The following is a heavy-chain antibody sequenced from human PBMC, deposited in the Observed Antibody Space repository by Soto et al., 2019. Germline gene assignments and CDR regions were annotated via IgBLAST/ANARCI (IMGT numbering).Heavy chain of an antibody. Sequence: EVQLVESGGGVVRPGGSLRLSCEASGFTFDDYGMSWVRQAPGKGLEWVSGINWNGGSTGYADSVKGRFTISRDNAKNPLYLQMNSLRAEDAALYYCARGSYDSTPPLIDAFDIWGQGTMVTVSS. V-gene: IGHV3-20*04. J-gene: IGHJ3*02. CDR2: INWNGGST. D-gene: IGHD3-22*01. CDR3: ARGSYDSTPPLIDAFDI. CDR1: GFTFDDYG.